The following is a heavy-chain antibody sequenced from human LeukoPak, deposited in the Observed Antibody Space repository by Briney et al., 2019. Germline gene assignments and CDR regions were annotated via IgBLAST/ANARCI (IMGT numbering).Heavy chain of an antibody. CDR2: IYYSGST. J-gene: IGHJ4*02. V-gene: IGHV4-59*01. CDR1: GGSISTYY. Sequence: SETPSLTCTVSGGSISTYYWSWIRQPPGKGLEWTGHIYYSGSTNYNPSLESRVTMSVDTSKNQFSLELSSVTAADTAVYYCARGGGDPGYFDYWGQGTLVTVSS. CDR3: ARGGGDPGYFDY. D-gene: IGHD2-21*02.